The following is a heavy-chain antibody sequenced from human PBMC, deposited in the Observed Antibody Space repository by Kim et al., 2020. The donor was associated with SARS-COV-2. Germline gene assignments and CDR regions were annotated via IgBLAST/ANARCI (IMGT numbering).Heavy chain of an antibody. V-gene: IGHV3-48*02. CDR3: VTTATAYHYFDY. CDR2: ISTSSSIV. Sequence: GGSLRLSCAASGFTFSYYNMNWVRQTPGKGLEWISYISTSSSIVYYADTVRGRFTISRDNARNSLYLEMNSLRDEDTSVYYCVTTATAYHYFDYWGQGTLVTVSS. J-gene: IGHJ4*02. D-gene: IGHD1-1*01. CDR1: GFTFSYYN.